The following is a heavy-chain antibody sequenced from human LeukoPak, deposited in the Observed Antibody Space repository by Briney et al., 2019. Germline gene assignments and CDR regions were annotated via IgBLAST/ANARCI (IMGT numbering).Heavy chain of an antibody. CDR2: INWSGGST. CDR3: ARAPITSPFYFDY. V-gene: IGHV3-20*04. J-gene: IGHJ4*02. Sequence: GGSLRLSCTASGFPFYEHGMSWVRHVPGKGLEWVSGINWSGGSTGYADPLRGRFTISRDNVKNSLYLQMDSLRAEDTALYYCARAPITSPFYFDYWGQGTLVTVSS. D-gene: IGHD2-2*01. CDR1: GFPFYEHG.